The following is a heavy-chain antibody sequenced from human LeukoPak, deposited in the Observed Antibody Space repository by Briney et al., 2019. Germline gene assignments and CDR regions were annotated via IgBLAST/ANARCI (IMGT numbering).Heavy chain of an antibody. CDR1: GFTFSSYS. J-gene: IGHJ5*02. CDR2: ISSSSSYI. Sequence: GGSLRLSCAASGFTFSSYSMNWVRQAPGKGLEWVSSISSSSSYIYYADSVKGRFTISRDNAKNSLYLQMNSLRAEDTAVYYCSRDPFGGVIAPNWFDPWGQGTLVTVSS. CDR3: SRDPFGGVIAPNWFDP. D-gene: IGHD3-16*02. V-gene: IGHV3-21*01.